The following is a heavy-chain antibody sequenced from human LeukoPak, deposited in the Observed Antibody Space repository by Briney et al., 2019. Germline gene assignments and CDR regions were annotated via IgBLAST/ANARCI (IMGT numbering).Heavy chain of an antibody. D-gene: IGHD1-7*01. J-gene: IGHJ3*02. V-gene: IGHV3-23*01. CDR1: GFTFSSYA. CDR2: ISGSGGST. CDR3: ARRWDYQTTDAFDI. Sequence: GGSLRLSFAASGFTFSSYAMSWVRQAPGKGLEWVSAISGSGGSTYYADSVKGRFTISRDNSKNTLHLQMNSLRAEDTAVYYCARRWDYQTTDAFDIWGQGTMVTVSS.